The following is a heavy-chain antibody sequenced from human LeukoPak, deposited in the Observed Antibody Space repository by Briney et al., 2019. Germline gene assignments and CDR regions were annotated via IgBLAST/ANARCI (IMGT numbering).Heavy chain of an antibody. CDR2: INHSGST. CDR3: ARQRGSGSYRRGSYYYYMDV. V-gene: IGHV4-34*01. CDR1: GGSFSGYY. Sequence: SETLSLTCAVYGGSFSGYYWSWIRQPPGKGLEWIGEINHSGSTNYNPSLKSRVTISVDTSKNQFSLKLSSVTAADTAVYYCARQRGSGSYRRGSYYYYMDVWGKGTTVTVSS. J-gene: IGHJ6*03. D-gene: IGHD3-10*01.